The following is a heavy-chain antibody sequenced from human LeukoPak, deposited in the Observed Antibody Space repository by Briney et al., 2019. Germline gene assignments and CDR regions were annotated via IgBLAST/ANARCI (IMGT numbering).Heavy chain of an antibody. Sequence: ASVKVSCKASGYTFTSHDVSWVRQAPGQGLEWMGWIGPHNGNTNYAQKLQGRVTMTTDTSTSTAYMELRSLTSDDTAVYYCAGGSSSSWYVWGQGTLVTVSS. D-gene: IGHD6-13*01. CDR3: AGGSSSSWYV. V-gene: IGHV1-18*01. CDR2: IGPHNGNT. J-gene: IGHJ4*02. CDR1: GYTFTSHD.